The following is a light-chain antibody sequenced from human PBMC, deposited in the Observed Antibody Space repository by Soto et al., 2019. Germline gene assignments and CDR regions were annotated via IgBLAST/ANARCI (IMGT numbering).Light chain of an antibody. J-gene: IGKJ3*01. Sequence: DIQMTQSPSSVSASVGDRLSITCRASQGISNWLAWYQQKPGRAPKLLIYAASSLHSGVSSRFSGSGSGTDFTLTISSLQPEDFATYYCQQGNSFPFTFDPGTKVDIK. CDR3: QQGNSFPFT. CDR2: AAS. V-gene: IGKV1D-12*01. CDR1: QGISNW.